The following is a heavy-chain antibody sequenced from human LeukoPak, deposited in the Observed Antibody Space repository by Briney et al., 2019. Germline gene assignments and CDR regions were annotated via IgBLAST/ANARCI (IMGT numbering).Heavy chain of an antibody. CDR1: GGSFSGYY. CDR3: ARENYDSSGSPFDY. J-gene: IGHJ4*02. D-gene: IGHD3-22*01. Sequence: SETLSFTCAVYGGSFSGYYWSWIRQPPGKGLEWIGEINHSGSTNYNPSLKSRVTISVDTSKNQFSLKLSSVTAADTAVYYCARENYDSSGSPFDYWGQGTLVTVSS. CDR2: INHSGST. V-gene: IGHV4-34*01.